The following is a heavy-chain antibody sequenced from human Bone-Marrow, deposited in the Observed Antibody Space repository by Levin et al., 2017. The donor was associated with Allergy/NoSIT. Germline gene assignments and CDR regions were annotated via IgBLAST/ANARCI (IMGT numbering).Heavy chain of an antibody. D-gene: IGHD7-27*01. CDR1: GDSITSSDSS. J-gene: IGHJ5*02. Sequence: SETLSLTCAVSGDSITSSDSSWNWIRQPPGKGLQWLGFIFQSGSAYYDPSLESRITMSVDRSGNHFSLRLNSVTAADTSVYYCARGRGNWGLPPHFDPWGQGTLVTVSS. V-gene: IGHV4-30-2*01. CDR2: IFQSGSA. CDR3: ARGRGNWGLPPHFDP.